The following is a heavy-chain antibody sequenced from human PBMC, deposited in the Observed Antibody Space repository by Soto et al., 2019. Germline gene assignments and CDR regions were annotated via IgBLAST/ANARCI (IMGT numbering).Heavy chain of an antibody. D-gene: IGHD7-27*01. CDR1: GGSISSYY. CDR2: IYYSGST. V-gene: IGHV4-59*06. CDR3: ARSLGTRSLESSES. Sequence: SETLSLTCTVSGGSISSYYWSWIRQPPGKGLEWIGYIYYSGSTYYNPSLKSRVTISVDTSKNQFSLKLSSVTAADTAVYYCARSLGTRSLESSESWGQGTLVTVSS. J-gene: IGHJ5*02.